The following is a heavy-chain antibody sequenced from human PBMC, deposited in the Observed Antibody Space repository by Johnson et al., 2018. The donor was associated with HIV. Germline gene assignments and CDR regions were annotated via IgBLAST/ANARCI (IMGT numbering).Heavy chain of an antibody. Sequence: VQLVESGGGLVQPGGSLRLSCAASGFTFSSYAMSWVRQAPGKGLEWVSAISGSGGSTYYADSVKGRFTISRDNSKNTLYLQMNILRAEDTAVYYCAETPGIAAAGTGYAFDIWGQGTMVTVSS. CDR1: GFTFSSYA. V-gene: IGHV3-23*04. CDR2: ISGSGGST. J-gene: IGHJ3*02. CDR3: AETPGIAAAGTGYAFDI. D-gene: IGHD6-13*01.